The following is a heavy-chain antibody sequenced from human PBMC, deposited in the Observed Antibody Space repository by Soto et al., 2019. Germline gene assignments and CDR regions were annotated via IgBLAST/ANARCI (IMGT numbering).Heavy chain of an antibody. D-gene: IGHD6-19*01. J-gene: IGHJ2*01. V-gene: IGHV1-69*12. CDR2: ITPFFGTA. CDR3: AQTLVLAVDGPGRFDL. CDR1: GGTFSNYA. Sequence: QVQLVQSGAEVKKPGSSVKVSCKATGGTFSNYAISWVRQAPGQGLEWMGGITPFFGTANYAQKFQGRVPITADESMSTAYMEVRRQRSEDTAVYYCAQTLVLAVDGPGRFDLWGRGTLVTVSS.